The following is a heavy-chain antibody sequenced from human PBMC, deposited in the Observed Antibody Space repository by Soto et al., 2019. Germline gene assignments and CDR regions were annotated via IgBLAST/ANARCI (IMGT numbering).Heavy chain of an antibody. J-gene: IGHJ4*02. Sequence: SETLSLTCTVSGGSISSYYWSWIRQPAGKGLEWIGRIYTSGSTNYNPSLKSRVTMSVDTSKNQFSLKLTSVTAADTAVYYCARDGGDWYDSSGFLSIWGQGTLVTVSS. V-gene: IGHV4-4*07. CDR3: ARDGGDWYDSSGFLSI. D-gene: IGHD3-22*01. CDR1: GGSISSYY. CDR2: IYTSGST.